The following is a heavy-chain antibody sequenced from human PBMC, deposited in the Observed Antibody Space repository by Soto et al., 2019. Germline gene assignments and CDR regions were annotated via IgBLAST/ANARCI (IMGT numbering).Heavy chain of an antibody. Sequence: PGGSLRLSCAASGFTFSSYAMSWVRQAPGKGLEWVSAISGSGGSTYYADSVKGRFTISRDNSKNTLYLQMNSLRAEDTAVYYCAKDEAGYCTNGVCYQGSWGQGTLVNVSS. CDR2: ISGSGGST. D-gene: IGHD2-8*01. V-gene: IGHV3-23*01. J-gene: IGHJ5*02. CDR3: AKDEAGYCTNGVCYQGS. CDR1: GFTFSSYA.